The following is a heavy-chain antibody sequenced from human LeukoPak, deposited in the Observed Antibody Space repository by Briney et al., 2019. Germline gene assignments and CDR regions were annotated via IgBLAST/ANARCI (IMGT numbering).Heavy chain of an antibody. V-gene: IGHV4-34*01. D-gene: IGHD2-15*01. CDR2: INHSGST. CDR1: GGSFSGYY. CDR3: ARARVGSYFDY. Sequence: NPSETLSLTCAVYGGSFSGYYWSWIRQPPGKGLEWIGEINHSGSTNYNPSLKSRVTISVDTSKNQFSLKLSSVTAADTAVYYCARARVGSYFDYWGQGTLVTVSS. J-gene: IGHJ4*02.